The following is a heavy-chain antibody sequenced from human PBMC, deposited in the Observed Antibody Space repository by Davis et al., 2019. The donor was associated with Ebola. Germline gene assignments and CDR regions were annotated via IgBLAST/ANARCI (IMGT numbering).Heavy chain of an antibody. Sequence: GESLKISCKGSGYSFTSYWIGWVRQMPGNGLEWMGIIYPGDSDTSYSPSFQGQVTISADKSISTAYLQWSSLKASDTAMYYCARGGGSYGRYYYYYMDVWGKGTTVTVSS. V-gene: IGHV5-51*01. D-gene: IGHD1-26*01. CDR3: ARGGGSYGRYYYYYMDV. CDR2: IYPGDSDT. J-gene: IGHJ6*03. CDR1: GYSFTSYW.